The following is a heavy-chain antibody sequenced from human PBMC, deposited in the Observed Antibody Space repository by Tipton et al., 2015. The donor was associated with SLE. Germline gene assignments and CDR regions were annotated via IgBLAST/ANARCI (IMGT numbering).Heavy chain of an antibody. J-gene: IGHJ6*02. V-gene: IGHV3-23*01. CDR3: AKGQLSPPYYYYGTDV. D-gene: IGHD5-18*01. Sequence: SLRLSCAASGFTFSSFSMNWVRQAPGKGLEWVSSISSSGGSTYYADSVKGRFTISRDNSKNTLYLQMNSLRAEDTAVYYCAKGQLSPPYYYYGTDVWGQGTTVTVSS. CDR2: ISSSGGST. CDR1: GFTFSSFS.